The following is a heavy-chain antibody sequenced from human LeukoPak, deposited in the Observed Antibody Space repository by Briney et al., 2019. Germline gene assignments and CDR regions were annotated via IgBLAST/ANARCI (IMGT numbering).Heavy chain of an antibody. D-gene: IGHD3-10*01. CDR2: IDPSDSYT. V-gene: IGHV5-10-1*01. Sequence: GESLRISCKGSGYSFTSYWISWVRQMPGKGLEWMGRIDPSDSYTNYNPSFQGHVTISDDKSISTAYLQWSSLKASDTAMYYCARQAYGSGASNDYWGQGTLVTVSS. J-gene: IGHJ4*02. CDR3: ARQAYGSGASNDY. CDR1: GYSFTSYW.